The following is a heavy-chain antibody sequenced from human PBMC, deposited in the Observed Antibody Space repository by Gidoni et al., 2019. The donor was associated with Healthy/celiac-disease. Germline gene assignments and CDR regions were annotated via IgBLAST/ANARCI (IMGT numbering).Heavy chain of an antibody. Sequence: QVQLQESGPGLVKPSETLSLTCAVSGYSISSGYYWGWIRQPPGKGLEWIGSIYHSGSTYYNPSLKSRVTISVDTSKNQFSLKLSSVTAADTAVYYCARVGFAVGANWGQGTLVTVSS. V-gene: IGHV4-38-2*01. D-gene: IGHD1-26*01. CDR2: IYHSGST. CDR3: ARVGFAVGAN. CDR1: GYSISSGYY. J-gene: IGHJ4*02.